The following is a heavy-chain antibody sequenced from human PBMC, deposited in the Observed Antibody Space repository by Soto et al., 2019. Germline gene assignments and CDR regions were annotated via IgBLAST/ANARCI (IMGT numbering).Heavy chain of an antibody. CDR2: IYWDGDK. CDR1: GFSLSTSGAA. J-gene: IGHJ5*02. CDR3: AHRATMTIFGLIIDNGIWFDP. Sequence: SGPTLVNPTQTLTLTCTFSGFSLSTSGAAVGWVRQPPGRAPEWLALIYWDGDKRYNASLGNRLTITKDTSMNQVVLTLTNVDPADTATYYCAHRATMTIFGLIIDNGIWFDPWGQGTQVTVSS. D-gene: IGHD3-3*01. V-gene: IGHV2-5*02.